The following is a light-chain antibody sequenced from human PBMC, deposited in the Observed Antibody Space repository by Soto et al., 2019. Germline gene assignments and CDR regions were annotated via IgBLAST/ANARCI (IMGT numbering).Light chain of an antibody. CDR2: GAS. V-gene: IGKV1-39*01. CDR3: QQSYSTPWT. J-gene: IGKJ1*01. CDR1: QSVSTY. Sequence: DIQMTQFPSSLSASVGDIVTITFLASQSVSTYLNWYQQKPGEAPKLLIYGASTLQSGVPSRFNGSGFGTDFIFAISSLQLEDLATYYCQQSYSTPWTFGQGTKVDIK.